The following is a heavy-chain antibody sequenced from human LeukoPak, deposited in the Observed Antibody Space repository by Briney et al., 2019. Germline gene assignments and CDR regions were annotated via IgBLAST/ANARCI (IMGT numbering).Heavy chain of an antibody. Sequence: AGGSLRLSCAASGFTVSSNYMNWVRQAPGKGLEWVSVIYGGGKIYYADSVKGRFTISRDNSKNTLYLQMNSLRAEDTAVYYCARGAGYNYPYYFDYWGQGTLVTVSS. CDR2: IYGGGKI. CDR3: ARGAGYNYPYYFDY. J-gene: IGHJ4*02. D-gene: IGHD5-24*01. CDR1: GFTVSSNY. V-gene: IGHV3-53*01.